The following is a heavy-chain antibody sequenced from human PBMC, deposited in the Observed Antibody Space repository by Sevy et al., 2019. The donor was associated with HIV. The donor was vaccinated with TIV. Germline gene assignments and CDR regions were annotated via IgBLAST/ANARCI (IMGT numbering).Heavy chain of an antibody. CDR3: ARDRRTVTSGGAFDI. CDR2: ISSSSSYI. Sequence: GGSLRLSCAASEFTFNIYTMNWVRRAPGKGLEWVSSISSSSSYIYYADSVKGRFTISRDNAKNSLYLQMNGLRAEDTAVYYCARDRRTVTSGGAFDIWGQGTMVTVSS. J-gene: IGHJ3*02. V-gene: IGHV3-21*01. CDR1: EFTFNIYT. D-gene: IGHD4-17*01.